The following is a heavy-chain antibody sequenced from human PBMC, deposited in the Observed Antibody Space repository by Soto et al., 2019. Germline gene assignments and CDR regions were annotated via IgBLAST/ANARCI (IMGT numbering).Heavy chain of an antibody. D-gene: IGHD6-13*01. V-gene: IGHV4-28*03. CDR1: GYSISSSNW. J-gene: IGHJ5*02. CDR2: IYYSGTT. Sequence: SETLSLTCAVSGYSISSSNWWRWIRQPPGKGLEWIGYIYYSGTTYYNPSLKSRVTMSVDTSKNQFSLKLTSVTAVDTAVYYCARERPDGSRLDPWGQGTLVTVS. CDR3: ARERPDGSRLDP.